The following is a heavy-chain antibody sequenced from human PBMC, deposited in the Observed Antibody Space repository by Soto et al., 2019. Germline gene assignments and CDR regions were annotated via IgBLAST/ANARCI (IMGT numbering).Heavy chain of an antibody. CDR2: ISYDGSNK. CDR3: ARSSAWLVSGVVVY. D-gene: IGHD6-19*01. Sequence: QVQLVESGGGVVQPGRSLRLSCAASGFTFSSYAMHWVRQAPGKGLEWVAVISYDGSNKYYADSVKGRFTISRDNYKNTLYLQMNSLRAEDTAVYYCARSSAWLVSGVVVYWGQGTLVTVSS. V-gene: IGHV3-30-3*01. J-gene: IGHJ4*02. CDR1: GFTFSSYA.